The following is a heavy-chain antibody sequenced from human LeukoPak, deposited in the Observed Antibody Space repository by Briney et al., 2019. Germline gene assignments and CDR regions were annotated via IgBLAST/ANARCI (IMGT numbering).Heavy chain of an antibody. Sequence: GGSLRLSCAASGFTFSSYAMSWVRQAPGKGLEWVSAISGSGASTYYADSVKGRFTVSRDNSKNTLYLQMNSLRAEDMAVYYCAKDFIAVADYMDVWGKGTTVTVSS. D-gene: IGHD6-19*01. V-gene: IGHV3-23*01. J-gene: IGHJ6*03. CDR2: ISGSGAST. CDR3: AKDFIAVADYMDV. CDR1: GFTFSSYA.